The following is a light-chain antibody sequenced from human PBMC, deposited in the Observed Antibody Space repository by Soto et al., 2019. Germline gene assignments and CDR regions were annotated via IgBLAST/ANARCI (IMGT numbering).Light chain of an antibody. J-gene: IGLJ1*01. Sequence: QSVLTQPPSASGSPGQSVTISCTGTSRDVGGYDYVSWYQQHPGKAPKLMIYEVTIRPSGVSDRFSGSKSGNTASLTVSGLQAEDEADYYCSSYTGGNPSYVFGTGTKVTVL. CDR1: SRDVGGYDY. CDR2: EVT. CDR3: SSYTGGNPSYV. V-gene: IGLV2-8*01.